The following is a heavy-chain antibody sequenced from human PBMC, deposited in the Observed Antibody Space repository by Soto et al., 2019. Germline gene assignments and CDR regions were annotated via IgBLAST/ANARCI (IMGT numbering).Heavy chain of an antibody. J-gene: IGHJ5*02. CDR1: GYTFTSYD. D-gene: IGHD5-18*01. Sequence: ASVKVSCKASGYTFTSYDINWVRQATGQGLEWMGWMNPNSGNTGYAQKFQGRVTMTRNTSISTAYMELSSLRSEDTDVYYCARRMKQLWLSSRFWFDPWGQGTLVTVSS. CDR3: ARRMKQLWLSSRFWFDP. CDR2: MNPNSGNT. V-gene: IGHV1-8*01.